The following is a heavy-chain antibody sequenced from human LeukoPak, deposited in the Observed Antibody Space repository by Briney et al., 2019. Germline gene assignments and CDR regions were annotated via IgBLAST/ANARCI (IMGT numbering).Heavy chain of an antibody. CDR3: AKSVYGGNSWGFDC. CDR2: INPLGGST. D-gene: IGHD4-23*01. CDR1: GFTFSSYG. V-gene: IGHV1-46*01. Sequence: GGSLRLSCAASGFTFSSYGMHWVRQAPGQGLEWMGIINPLGGSTSYAQNFQGRLTMTRDTSTSTVNMELNNLRSEDTAVYYCAKSVYGGNSWGFDCWGQGTLVTVSS. J-gene: IGHJ4*02.